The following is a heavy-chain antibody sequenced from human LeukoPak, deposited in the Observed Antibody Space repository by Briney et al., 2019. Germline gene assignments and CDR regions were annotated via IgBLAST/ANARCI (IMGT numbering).Heavy chain of an antibody. J-gene: IGHJ3*02. CDR1: GGTFSSYA. D-gene: IGHD2-2*01. CDR2: INPNSGGT. Sequence: ASVKVSCKASGGTFSSYAISWVRQAPGQGLEWMGWINPNSGGTNYAQKFQGRVTMTRDTSISTAYMELSRLRSDDTAVYCCARVGKYQLPTDAFDIWGQGTMVTVSS. CDR3: ARVGKYQLPTDAFDI. V-gene: IGHV1-2*02.